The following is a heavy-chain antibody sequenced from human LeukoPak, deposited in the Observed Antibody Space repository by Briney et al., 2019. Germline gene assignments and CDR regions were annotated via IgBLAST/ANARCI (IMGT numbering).Heavy chain of an antibody. D-gene: IGHD2-8*01. CDR1: GGSFSGYY. J-gene: IGHJ4*02. CDR2: INHSGST. V-gene: IGHV4-34*01. Sequence: PSETLSLTCAVYGGSFSGYYWSWIRQPPGKGLEWIGEINHSGSTNYNPSLKSRVTISVDTSKNQFSLKLSSVTAADTAVYYCARVKTGVWDNYFDYWGQGTLVTVSS. CDR3: ARVKTGVWDNYFDY.